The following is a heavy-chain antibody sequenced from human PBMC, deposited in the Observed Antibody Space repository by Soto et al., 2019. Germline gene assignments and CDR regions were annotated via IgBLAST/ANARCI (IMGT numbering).Heavy chain of an antibody. D-gene: IGHD6-13*01. V-gene: IGHV3-30*18. J-gene: IGHJ4*02. CDR1: GFTFSSYG. CDR3: AKEGRQYSSSWTGWIDY. Sequence: GGSLRLSCAASGFTFSSYGMHWVRQAPGKGLEWVAVISYDGSNKYYADSVKGRFTISRDNSKNTLYLQMNSLRAEDTAVYYCAKEGRQYSSSWTGWIDYWGQGTLVTVSS. CDR2: ISYDGSNK.